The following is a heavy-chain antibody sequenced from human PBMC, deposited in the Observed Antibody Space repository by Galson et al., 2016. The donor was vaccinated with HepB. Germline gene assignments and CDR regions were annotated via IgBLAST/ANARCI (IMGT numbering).Heavy chain of an antibody. CDR1: GYSFSTYD. D-gene: IGHD3-16*01. V-gene: IGHV1-8*01. CDR3: PRDRIWPHWYLDL. Sequence: SVKVSCKASGYSFSTYDIVWVRQAPRQGLEWMGWVNPNSGNTGYAQKFQGRVTMTRDASLSTSYMELTSLTSEDTAVYYCPRDRIWPHWYLDLWGRGTLVTVSS. CDR2: VNPNSGNT. J-gene: IGHJ2*01.